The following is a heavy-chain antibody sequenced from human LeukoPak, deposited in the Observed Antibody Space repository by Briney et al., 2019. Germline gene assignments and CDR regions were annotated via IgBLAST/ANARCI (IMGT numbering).Heavy chain of an antibody. CDR1: GFTFSSYG. CDR2: ISYDGSNK. J-gene: IGHJ5*02. Sequence: PGRSLRLSCAASGFTFSSYGMHWVRQAPGKGLEWVAVISYDGSNKYYADSVKGRFTISRDNSKNTLYLQMNSLRAKDTAVYYCAKDGFDPWGQGTLVTVSS. V-gene: IGHV3-30*18. CDR3: AKDGFDP.